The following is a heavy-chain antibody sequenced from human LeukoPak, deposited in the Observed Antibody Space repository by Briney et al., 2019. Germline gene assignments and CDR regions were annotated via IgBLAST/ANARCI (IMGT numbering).Heavy chain of an antibody. J-gene: IGHJ4*02. CDR3: ARVRVGATDY. Sequence: SETLSLTCTVSGGSISSYYWSWIRQPPGKGLEWIGYIYYSGSTNYNPSLKSRVTISVDTSKNQFSLKLSSVTAADTAVYYCARVRVGATDYWGQGTLVTVSS. CDR1: GGSISSYY. D-gene: IGHD1-26*01. CDR2: IYYSGST. V-gene: IGHV4-59*12.